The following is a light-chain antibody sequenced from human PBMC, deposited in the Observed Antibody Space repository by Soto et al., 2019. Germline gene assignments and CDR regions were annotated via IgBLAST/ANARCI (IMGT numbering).Light chain of an antibody. CDR1: QSVLYSSNNKNY. CDR3: QQYYSTPRT. CDR2: WAS. Sequence: DIVMTQSPDSLAVSLGERATINCKSSQSVLYSSNNKNYLAWYQQKPGQPPKLLIYWASTRESGVPDRFSGSRSGTDFTLTISSLQAEDVAVYYCQQYYSTPRTLGQGTKVDIK. J-gene: IGKJ1*01. V-gene: IGKV4-1*01.